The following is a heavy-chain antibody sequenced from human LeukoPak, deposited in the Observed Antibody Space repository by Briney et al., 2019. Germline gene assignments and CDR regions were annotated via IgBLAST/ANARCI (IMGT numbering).Heavy chain of an antibody. CDR3: ARFSKDYYYGSGSYTVDY. CDR2: IYYSGST. Sequence: SETLSLTCTVSGGSISSYYWSWIRQPPGKGLEWIGYIYYSGSTNYNPSLKSRVTISVDTSKNQFSLKLSSVTAADTAVYYCARFSKDYYYGSGSYTVDYWGQGTLVTVSS. CDR1: GGSISSYY. J-gene: IGHJ4*02. V-gene: IGHV4-59*01. D-gene: IGHD3-10*01.